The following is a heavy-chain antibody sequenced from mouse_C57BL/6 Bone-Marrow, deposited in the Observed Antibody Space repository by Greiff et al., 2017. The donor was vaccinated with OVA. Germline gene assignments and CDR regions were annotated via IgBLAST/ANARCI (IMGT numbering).Heavy chain of an antibody. CDR2: IFPGSGST. CDR1: GYTFTDYY. Sequence: VQLQQSGPELVKPGASVKISCKASGYTFTDYYINWVKQRPGQGLEWIGWIFPGSGSTYYNEKFKGKATLTVDTSSSTAYLLLSSLTSEDSAVYFGARKLTGRYYAMDYWGQGTSVTVSS. CDR3: ARKLTGRYYAMDY. D-gene: IGHD4-1*01. J-gene: IGHJ4*01. V-gene: IGHV1-75*01.